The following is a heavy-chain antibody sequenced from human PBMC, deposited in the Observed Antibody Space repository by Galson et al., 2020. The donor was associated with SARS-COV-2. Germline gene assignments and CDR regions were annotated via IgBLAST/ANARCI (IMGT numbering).Heavy chain of an antibody. D-gene: IGHD6-13*01. J-gene: IGHJ6*02. CDR3: ARLGLAEPPVGGMDV. CDR2: IYYSGST. CDR1: GGSISSYY. Sequence: ETSETLSLTCTVSGGSISSYYWSWIRQPPGKGLEWIGYIYYSGSTNYNPSLKSRVAISVDTSKNQFSLKLSSVTAADTAVYYCARLGLAEPPVGGMDVWGQGTTVTVSS. V-gene: IGHV4-59*01.